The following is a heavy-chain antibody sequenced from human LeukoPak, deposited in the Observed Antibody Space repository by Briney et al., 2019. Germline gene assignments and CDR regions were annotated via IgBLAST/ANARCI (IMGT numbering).Heavy chain of an antibody. CDR1: GGSICSSSYY. CDR2: IYYSGST. J-gene: IGHJ4*02. D-gene: IGHD3-10*01. V-gene: IGHV4-39*01. CDR3: ARHSRSMVRGRGADY. Sequence: SETLSLTCTVSGGSICSSSYYWGWIRQPPGKGLEWIGSIYYSGSTYYNPSLKSRVTISVDTSKNQFSLKLSSVTAADTAVYYCARHSRSMVRGRGADYWGQGTLVTVSS.